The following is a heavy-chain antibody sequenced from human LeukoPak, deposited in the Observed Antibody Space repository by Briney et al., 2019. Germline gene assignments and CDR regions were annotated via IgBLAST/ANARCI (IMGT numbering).Heavy chain of an antibody. Sequence: PGGSLRLSCAASGFTFSSYSMNWVRQAPGKGLEWVSYITSSSSTIYYADSVKGRFTISRDNAKNSLYLQMNSLRAEDTAVYYCARGSYYDSSTEIDYWGQGTLVTVSS. CDR2: ITSSSSTI. CDR3: ARGSYYDSSTEIDY. J-gene: IGHJ4*02. V-gene: IGHV3-48*04. D-gene: IGHD3-22*01. CDR1: GFTFSSYS.